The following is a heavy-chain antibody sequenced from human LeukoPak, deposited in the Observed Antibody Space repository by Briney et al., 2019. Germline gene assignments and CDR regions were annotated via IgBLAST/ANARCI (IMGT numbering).Heavy chain of an antibody. V-gene: IGHV3-43*02. CDR3: AKMEEGSGGSCSDY. CDR2: ISGDGGST. Sequence: GGSLRLSCAASGFTFDDYAMHWVRQAPGKGLEWVSLISGDGGSTYYADSVKGRFTFSRDNSKNSLYLQMNSLRTEDTALYYCAKMEEGSGGSCSDYWGQGTLVTVSS. CDR1: GFTFDDYA. D-gene: IGHD2-15*01. J-gene: IGHJ4*02.